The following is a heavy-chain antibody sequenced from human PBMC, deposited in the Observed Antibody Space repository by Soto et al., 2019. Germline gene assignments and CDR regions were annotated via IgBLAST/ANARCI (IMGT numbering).Heavy chain of an antibody. J-gene: IGHJ6*02. Sequence: QVQLQESGPGLVKPSGTLSLTCAVSGGSISSSNWWSWVRQPPGKGLEWIGEIYHSGSTNYNPSLKSRVTISVDKAKNQFTLKPSSVTAADTAVYYCARVVGGYYYGMDVWGQGTTVTVSS. V-gene: IGHV4-4*02. D-gene: IGHD2-2*01. CDR1: GGSISSSNW. CDR3: ARVVGGYYYGMDV. CDR2: IYHSGST.